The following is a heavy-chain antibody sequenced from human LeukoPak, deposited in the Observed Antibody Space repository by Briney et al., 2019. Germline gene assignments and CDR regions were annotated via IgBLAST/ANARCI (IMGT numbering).Heavy chain of an antibody. CDR1: GFTFSSYS. J-gene: IGHJ6*02. CDR2: ISSSSSYI. CDR3: ARVEAAAGLSGAYYYYGMDV. Sequence: GGSLRLSCAASGFTFSSYSMNWVRQAPGKGLEWVSTISSSSSYIYYADSVKGRFTISRDNAKNSLYLQMNSLRAEDTAVYYCARVEAAAGLSGAYYYYGMDVWGQGTTVTVSS. V-gene: IGHV3-21*01. D-gene: IGHD6-13*01.